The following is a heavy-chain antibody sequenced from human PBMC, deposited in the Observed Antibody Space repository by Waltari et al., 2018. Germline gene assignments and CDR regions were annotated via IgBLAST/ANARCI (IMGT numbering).Heavy chain of an antibody. CDR1: GFTVSSNY. CDR2: MYSGGST. Sequence: EVQLVESGGGLIQPGGSLRLSCAASGFTVSSNYMSWVRQAPGKGLEWVSVMYSGGSTYYADSVKGRFTISRDNSKNTLYLQMNSLRAEDTAVYYCARDGGVQDDAFDIWGQGTMVTVSS. D-gene: IGHD3-10*01. J-gene: IGHJ3*02. V-gene: IGHV3-53*01. CDR3: ARDGGVQDDAFDI.